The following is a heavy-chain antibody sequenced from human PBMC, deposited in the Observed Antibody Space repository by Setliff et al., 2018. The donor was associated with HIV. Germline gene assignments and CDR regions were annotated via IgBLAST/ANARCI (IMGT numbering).Heavy chain of an antibody. J-gene: IGHJ6*03. V-gene: IGHV4-34*01. CDR1: GESFRGHF. D-gene: IGHD3-3*01. CDR3: ARGYVYDFWSGYYALHYYYMDV. CDR2: IRHSGST. Sequence: SETLSLTCVVNGESFRGHFWTWIRQTPGKGLQWIGEIRHSGSTNYNPSLKSRVTISIDTSKNQFFLKLSTMTAADTAVYYCARGYVYDFWSGYYALHYYYMDVWGKGTTVTVSS.